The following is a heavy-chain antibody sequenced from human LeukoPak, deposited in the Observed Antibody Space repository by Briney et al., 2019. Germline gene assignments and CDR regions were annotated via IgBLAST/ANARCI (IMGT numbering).Heavy chain of an antibody. V-gene: IGHV3-15*01. CDR3: TAEHSSGWYTGGFDI. CDR1: GFTFSNAW. CDR2: IKSKTDGGTT. J-gene: IGHJ3*02. Sequence: GGSLRLSCAASGFTFSNAWMSWVRQAPGKGLEWVGRIKSKTDGGTTDYAAPVKGRFTISRDDSKTTLYLQMNSLKTEDTAVYYCTAEHSSGWYTGGFDIWGQGTMVTVSS. D-gene: IGHD6-19*01.